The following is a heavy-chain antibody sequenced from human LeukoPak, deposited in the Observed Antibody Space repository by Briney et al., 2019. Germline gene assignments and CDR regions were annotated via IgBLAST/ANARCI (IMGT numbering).Heavy chain of an antibody. Sequence: PGGSLRLSCAASGFTVSSNYMNWVRQAPGKGLEWVSLIYSGGSTHYADSVKGRFTISRDNSKNTLYLQMDSLRAEDTAVYYCAKGGGSRNFDYWGQGTLVTVSS. CDR3: AKGGGSRNFDY. J-gene: IGHJ4*02. D-gene: IGHD1-26*01. V-gene: IGHV3-66*01. CDR1: GFTVSSNY. CDR2: IYSGGST.